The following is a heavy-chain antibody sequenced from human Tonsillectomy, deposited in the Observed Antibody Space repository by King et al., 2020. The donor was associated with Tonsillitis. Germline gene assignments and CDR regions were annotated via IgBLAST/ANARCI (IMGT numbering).Heavy chain of an antibody. CDR2: ISWNSGSI. J-gene: IGHJ4*02. CDR1: GFTFDDYA. Sequence: VQLVESGGGLVQPGRSLRLSCGVSGFTFDDYAMHWVRQAPGKGLEWVSGISWNSGSIGYADSVKGRFTISRDNAKNSLFLQMNSLRAEDTALYFCTKDWEPSIFCYFASWGQGTLVTVSS. V-gene: IGHV3-9*01. CDR3: TKDWEPSIFCYFAS. D-gene: IGHD1-26*01.